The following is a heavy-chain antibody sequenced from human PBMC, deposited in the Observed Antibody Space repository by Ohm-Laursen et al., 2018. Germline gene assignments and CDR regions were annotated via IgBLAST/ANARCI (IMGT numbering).Heavy chain of an antibody. CDR2: VANGVST. D-gene: IGHD3-10*01. Sequence: SDTLSLTCTVSGGSISSYYWSWIRQPPGKGLEWIGYVANGVSTNYIPSLKSRVTISGDTSKNEFSLKLNSVTAADTAIYYCAGPYRGSTGSLDYWGQGILVTVSS. CDR3: AGPYRGSTGSLDY. J-gene: IGHJ4*02. CDR1: GGSISSYY. V-gene: IGHV4-59*08.